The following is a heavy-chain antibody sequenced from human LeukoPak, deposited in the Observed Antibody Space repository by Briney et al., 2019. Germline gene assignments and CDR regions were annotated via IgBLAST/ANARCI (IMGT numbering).Heavy chain of an antibody. CDR3: ASINDRDYDSSGYPTRNYYGMDV. D-gene: IGHD3-22*01. V-gene: IGHV7-4-1*02. J-gene: IGHJ6*02. CDR2: INTNTGNP. Sequence: ASVKVSCKASGYTFTSYAMNWVRQAPGQGLEWMGWINTNTGNPTYAQGFTGRFVFSLDTSVSTAYLQISSLKAEDTAVYYCASINDRDYDSSGYPTRNYYGMDVWGQGTTVTVSS. CDR1: GYTFTSYA.